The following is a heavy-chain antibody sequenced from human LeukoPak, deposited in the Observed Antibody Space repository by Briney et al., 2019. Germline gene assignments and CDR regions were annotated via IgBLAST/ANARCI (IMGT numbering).Heavy chain of an antibody. CDR3: AKPLGGGEEHAFDI. Sequence: KTGGSLRLSCAASGFTFSDYNMNWVRQSPGKGLEWVSCISSSSSYIYYADSVKGRFTISRDNAKNSLYLQMNSLRAEDTAVYYCAKPLGGGEEHAFDIWGQGTMVTVSS. CDR1: GFTFSDYN. J-gene: IGHJ3*02. CDR2: ISSSSSYI. D-gene: IGHD3-16*01. V-gene: IGHV3-21*01.